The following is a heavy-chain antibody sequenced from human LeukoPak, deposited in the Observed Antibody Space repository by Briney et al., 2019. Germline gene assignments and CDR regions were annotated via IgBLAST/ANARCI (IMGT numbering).Heavy chain of an antibody. CDR1: GYTFTSNA. CDR2: INTNTGNP. D-gene: IGHD3-3*01. J-gene: IGHJ4*02. Sequence: ASVKVSCKASGYTFTSNALGWVRQAPGQGLEWMGWINTNTGNPTYAQGFTGRFVFSLDTSVSTAYLQISSLKAEDTAVYYCARGHDFWSGYYTPLDYWGQGTLVTVSS. CDR3: ARGHDFWSGYYTPLDY. V-gene: IGHV7-4-1*02.